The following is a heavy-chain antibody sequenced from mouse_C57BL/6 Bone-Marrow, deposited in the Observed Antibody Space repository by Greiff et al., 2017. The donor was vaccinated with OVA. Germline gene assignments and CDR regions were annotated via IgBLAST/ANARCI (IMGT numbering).Heavy chain of an antibody. D-gene: IGHD2-4*01. J-gene: IGHJ2*01. CDR3: ARRGVDYLFDY. CDR2: INPSSGYT. Sequence: QVQLQQSGAELARPGASVKMSCKASGYTFTSYTMHWVKQRPGQGLEWIGYINPSSGYTKYNQKFKDKATLTADKSSSTAYMQLNSLTSEDSAVYYWARRGVDYLFDYWGQGTTLTVSS. V-gene: IGHV1-4*01. CDR1: GYTFTSYT.